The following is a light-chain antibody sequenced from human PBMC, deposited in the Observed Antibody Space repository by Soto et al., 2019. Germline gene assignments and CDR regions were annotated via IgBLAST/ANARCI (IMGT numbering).Light chain of an antibody. Sequence: DIQMTQSPSSLSASVGDRVTITCQASEDISNYLNWYQQKPGTAPKLLISDVSNLGTGVSSRFSGSGSGTDFSFTISSLQPEDIATYSCQQYANLPLTFGGGTKVEIK. CDR1: EDISNY. J-gene: IGKJ4*01. CDR2: DVS. CDR3: QQYANLPLT. V-gene: IGKV1-33*01.